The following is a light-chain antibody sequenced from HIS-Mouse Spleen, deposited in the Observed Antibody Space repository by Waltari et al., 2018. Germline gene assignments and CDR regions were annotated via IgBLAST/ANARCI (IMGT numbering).Light chain of an antibody. CDR3: AAWDDSLSGPWV. Sequence: QSVLTQPPSASGTPGQRVTLPCSGSSSNIGSNYVYWYQQRPGTAPKLLIYRNNQRPSGVPDRFSGSKSGTSASLAISGLRSEDEADYYCAAWDDSLSGPWVFGGGTKLTVL. CDR1: SSNIGSNY. V-gene: IGLV1-47*01. CDR2: RNN. J-gene: IGLJ3*02.